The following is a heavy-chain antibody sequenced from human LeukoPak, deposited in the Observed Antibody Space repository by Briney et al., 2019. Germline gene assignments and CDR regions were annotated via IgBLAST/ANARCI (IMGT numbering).Heavy chain of an antibody. Sequence: SETLSLTCAVYGGSFSGYYWSWIRQPPGKGLEWIGEINHSGSTNYNPSLKSRVTISVDTSKNQFSLKLSSVTAADTAVYYCARERGLDLGPNWFDPWGQGTLVTVSS. D-gene: IGHD3-16*01. CDR3: ARERGLDLGPNWFDP. J-gene: IGHJ5*02. CDR2: INHSGST. CDR1: GGSFSGYY. V-gene: IGHV4-34*01.